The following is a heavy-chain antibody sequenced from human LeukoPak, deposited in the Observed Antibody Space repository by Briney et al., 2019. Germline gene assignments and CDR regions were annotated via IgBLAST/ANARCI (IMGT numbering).Heavy chain of an antibody. CDR3: ARFDSDRYFDY. CDR2: INPNSGGT. V-gene: IGHV1-2*06. Sequence: ASVKVSCKASRYTFTGYYMHWVRQAPGQGREWMGRINPNSGGTNYAQKFQGRVTMTRDTSISTAYMELSRLTSDDKAVYSCARFDSDRYFDYWGQGTLVTVSS. J-gene: IGHJ4*02. CDR1: RYTFTGYY. D-gene: IGHD3-9*01.